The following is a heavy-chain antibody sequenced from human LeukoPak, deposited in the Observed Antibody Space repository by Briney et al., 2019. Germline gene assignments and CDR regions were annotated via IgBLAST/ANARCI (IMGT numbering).Heavy chain of an antibody. CDR1: GFTVSSSY. D-gene: IGHD3-22*01. Sequence: GGSLRLSCAASGFTVSSSYMSWVRQAPGKGLEWVSVIYSDGSTYYADSVKGRFTISRDNSKNTLYLQMNSLRAEDTAVYYCARVGDSSGFFDYWGQGTLVTVSS. CDR3: ARVGDSSGFFDY. CDR2: IYSDGST. V-gene: IGHV3-66*01. J-gene: IGHJ4*02.